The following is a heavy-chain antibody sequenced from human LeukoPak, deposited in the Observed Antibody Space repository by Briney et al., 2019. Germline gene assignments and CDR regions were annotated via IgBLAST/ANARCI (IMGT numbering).Heavy chain of an antibody. CDR2: IYHSGST. D-gene: IGHD3-10*01. CDR1: GGSISSSNW. V-gene: IGHV4-4*02. J-gene: IGHJ4*02. Sequence: SETLSLTCAVSGGSISSSNWWSWVRQPPGKGLEWIGEIYHSGSTNYNPSLKSRVTISVDKSKNQFSLKLSSVTAADTAVYYCARGMSLLWFGELNYFDYWGQGTLVTVSS. CDR3: ARGMSLLWFGELNYFDY.